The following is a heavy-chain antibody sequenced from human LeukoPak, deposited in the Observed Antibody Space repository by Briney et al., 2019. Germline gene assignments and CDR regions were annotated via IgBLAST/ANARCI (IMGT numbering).Heavy chain of an antibody. CDR1: GFTVSSNY. CDR2: ISYDETNK. V-gene: IGHV3-30-3*01. CDR3: ATSPRYKQQLGYFDY. Sequence: GGSLRLSCAASGFTVSSNYMSWVRQAPGKGLEWVAVISYDETNKYYADSVKGRFTISRDNSKNTLYLQMNSLRAEDTAVYYCATSPRYKQQLGYFDYWGQGTLVTVSS. D-gene: IGHD6-13*01. J-gene: IGHJ4*02.